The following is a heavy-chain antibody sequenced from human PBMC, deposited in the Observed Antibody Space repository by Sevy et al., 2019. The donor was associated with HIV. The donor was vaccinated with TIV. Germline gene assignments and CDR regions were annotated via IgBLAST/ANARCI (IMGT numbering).Heavy chain of an antibody. CDR3: AKDIVVVVGEAFDI. Sequence: GGSLRLSCAASGFTVSNYAMNWVRQAPGKGLEWVSAISGRGDDTYYADSVKGRFTISRDKSKNTLYLQMNSLRAEDTAVYYCAKDIVVVVGEAFDICGQGTMVTVSS. V-gene: IGHV3-23*01. D-gene: IGHD2-15*01. CDR2: ISGRGDDT. J-gene: IGHJ3*02. CDR1: GFTVSNYA.